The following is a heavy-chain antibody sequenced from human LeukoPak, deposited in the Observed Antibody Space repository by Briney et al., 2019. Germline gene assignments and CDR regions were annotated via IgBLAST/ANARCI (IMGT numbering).Heavy chain of an antibody. CDR3: AKDVAVTTNYFDF. CDR1: GGSFSGYY. Sequence: ETLSLTCAVYGGSFSGYYWSWIRQPPGKGLEWVSGISGSGGTTYYADSVKGRFTISRDNSKNTLYLQMNSLRAEDTAVYYCAKDVAVTTNYFDFWGQGTLVTVSS. D-gene: IGHD4-11*01. CDR2: ISGSGGTT. J-gene: IGHJ4*02. V-gene: IGHV3-23*01.